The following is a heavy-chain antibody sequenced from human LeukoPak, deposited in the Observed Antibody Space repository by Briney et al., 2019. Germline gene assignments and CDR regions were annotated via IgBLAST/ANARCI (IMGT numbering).Heavy chain of an antibody. CDR1: GGSISSSSYY. CDR3: ARSIAVAGFLSSLHWFDP. J-gene: IGHJ5*02. D-gene: IGHD6-19*01. CDR2: IYYSGST. V-gene: IGHV4-39*01. Sequence: SETLSLTCTISGGSISSSSYYWGWIRQPPGKGLEWIGSIYYSGSTYYNPSLKSRVTISVDTSKNQFSLKLSSVTAADTAVYYCARSIAVAGFLSSLHWFDPWGQGTLVTVSS.